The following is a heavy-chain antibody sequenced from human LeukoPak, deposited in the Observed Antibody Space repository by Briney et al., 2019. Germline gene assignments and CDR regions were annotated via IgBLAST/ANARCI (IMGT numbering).Heavy chain of an antibody. CDR2: IYSGGST. CDR1: GFTVSSNY. Sequence: PGGSLRLSCAASGFTVSSNYMSWVRQAPGKGLEWVSVIYSGGSTYYADSMKGRFTISRDNSKNTLYLQMNSLRAEDTAVYYCARDKWGAVAGLGYWGQGTLVTVSS. CDR3: ARDKWGAVAGLGY. J-gene: IGHJ4*02. V-gene: IGHV3-53*01. D-gene: IGHD6-19*01.